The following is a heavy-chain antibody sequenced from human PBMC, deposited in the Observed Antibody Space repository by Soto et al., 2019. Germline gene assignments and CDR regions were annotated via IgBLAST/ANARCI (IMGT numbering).Heavy chain of an antibody. CDR2: MYYSGST. CDR3: ARVRGGGPFDD. D-gene: IGHD1-26*01. CDR1: GGSISSGDYY. Sequence: RLCRTGSVSGGSISSGDYYWSWIRQAPGKGLEWMGHMYYSGSTHYKASLKSRVTISVDTSKTHFSLKLSSVAAADTAVYYCARVRGGGPFDDWGQGTLVTVCS. V-gene: IGHV4-30-4*01. J-gene: IGHJ4*02.